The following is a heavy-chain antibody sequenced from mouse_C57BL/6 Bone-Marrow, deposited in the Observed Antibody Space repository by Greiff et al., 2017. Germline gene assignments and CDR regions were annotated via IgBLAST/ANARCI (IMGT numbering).Heavy chain of an antibody. J-gene: IGHJ2*01. CDR2: IRNKANGYTT. Sequence: EVQGVESGGGLVQPGGSLSLSCAASGFTFTDYYMSWVRQPPGKALEWLGFIRNKANGYTTEYSASVKGRFTISRDNSQSILYLQMNALRAEDSATYYCARSLYDYDGDYWGQGTTLTVSS. V-gene: IGHV7-3*01. CDR1: GFTFTDYY. D-gene: IGHD2-4*01. CDR3: ARSLYDYDGDY.